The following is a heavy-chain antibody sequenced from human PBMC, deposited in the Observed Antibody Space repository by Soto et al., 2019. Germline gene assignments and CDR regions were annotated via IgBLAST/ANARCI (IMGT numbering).Heavy chain of an antibody. D-gene: IGHD3-10*01. CDR2: IIPIFGTA. CDR3: ATPNYDGSGSYLSGFDY. Sequence: SVKVSCKASGGTFSSYAISWVRQAPGQGLEWMGGIIPIFGTANYAQKFQGRVTITADESTSTAYMELSSLRSEDTAVYYCATPNYDGSGSYLSGFDYWGQGTLVTVSS. J-gene: IGHJ4*02. CDR1: GGTFSSYA. V-gene: IGHV1-69*13.